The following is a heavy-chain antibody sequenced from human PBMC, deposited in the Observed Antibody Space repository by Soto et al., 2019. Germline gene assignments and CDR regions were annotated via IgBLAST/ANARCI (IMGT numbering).Heavy chain of an antibody. CDR3: ARDFDADSRTDFDY. Sequence: QVQLVESGGGLVKPGGSLRLPCATSGFIFSDYYMHWIRQAPGKGLEWISYISGNGRIIQYADSAKGRFTISRDNAQNSLYLQMNSLRAEDTALYFCARDFDADSRTDFDYWGQGTLVTVSS. D-gene: IGHD4-17*01. J-gene: IGHJ4*02. V-gene: IGHV3-11*01. CDR2: ISGNGRII. CDR1: GFIFSDYY.